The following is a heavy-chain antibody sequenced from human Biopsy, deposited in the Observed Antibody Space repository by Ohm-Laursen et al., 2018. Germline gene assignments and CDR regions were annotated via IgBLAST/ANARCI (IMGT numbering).Heavy chain of an antibody. CDR1: EFSFSRYD. CDR2: ISPSGGGT. J-gene: IGHJ6*02. D-gene: IGHD1-26*01. V-gene: IGHV1-46*01. CDR3: AIFEGYSDDNLDYEHYGMDV. Sequence: SVKVSCKGSEFSFSRYDMHWVRQAPGRGLEWMGIISPSGGGTMDIQKSQDRLTMTRDTSTSTVHMELKSLKSEDTAVYYCAIFEGYSDDNLDYEHYGMDVWGQGTTVTVSS.